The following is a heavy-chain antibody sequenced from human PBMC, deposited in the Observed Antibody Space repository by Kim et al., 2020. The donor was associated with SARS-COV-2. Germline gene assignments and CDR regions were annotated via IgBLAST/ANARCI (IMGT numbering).Heavy chain of an antibody. CDR2: KSYDESDT. D-gene: IGHD2-15*01. Sequence: GGSLRLSCEASGFTFSVFGMHWVRRAPGKGLEWVAVKSYDESDTYYADSVRGRFTISRDNSKKTLYLQMNNLRAEDTAVYYCAKDLEPYIVVVANELALYGMDVWGQGTTVTVSS. CDR3: AKDLEPYIVVVANELALYGMDV. V-gene: IGHV3-30*18. J-gene: IGHJ6*02. CDR1: GFTFSVFG.